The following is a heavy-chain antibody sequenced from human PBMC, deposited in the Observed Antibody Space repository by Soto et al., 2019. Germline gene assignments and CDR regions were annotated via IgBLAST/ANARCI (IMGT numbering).Heavy chain of an antibody. V-gene: IGHV3-15*07. CDR3: TTGWTNAGWNGAFEY. CDR2: RKSKRDGVTI. D-gene: IGHD1-1*01. J-gene: IGHJ4*02. Sequence: EVQLVESGGGLVKPGGSLRLSCAASGFILSNAWMNWVRQAPGKGLEWFGRRKSKRDGVTIDYAAPVKGRFAISRDDTPNKLYREMISRRPEARAVYYCTTGWTNAGWNGAFEYWGQGTLVTVSS. CDR1: GFILSNAW.